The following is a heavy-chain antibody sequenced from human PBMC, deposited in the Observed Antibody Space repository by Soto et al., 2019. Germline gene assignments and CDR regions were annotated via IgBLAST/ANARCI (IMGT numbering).Heavy chain of an antibody. V-gene: IGHV4-59*08. CDR1: GGSISSYY. CDR2: IYYSGST. J-gene: IGHJ5*02. CDR3: ARHRREYQLLSVWFDP. D-gene: IGHD2-2*01. Sequence: SETLSLTCTFSGGSISSYYWSWIRQPPGKGLEWIGYIYYSGSTNYNPSLKSRVTISVDTSKNQFSLKLSSVTAADTAVYYCARHRREYQLLSVWFDPWGQGTLVTVSS.